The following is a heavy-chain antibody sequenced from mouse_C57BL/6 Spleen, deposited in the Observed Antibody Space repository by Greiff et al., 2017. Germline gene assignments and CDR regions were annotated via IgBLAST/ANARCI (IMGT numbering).Heavy chain of an antibody. J-gene: IGHJ3*01. CDR3: ARSDYDYDWFAY. CDR2: IYPSDSET. D-gene: IGHD2-4*01. Sequence: QVQLQQPGAELVRPGSSVKLSCKASGYTFTSYWMDWVKQRPGQGLEWIGNIYPSDSETHYNQKFKDKATLTVDKSSSTAYMQLSSLTSEDSAVYYCARSDYDYDWFAYWGQGTLVTVSA. CDR1: GYTFTSYW. V-gene: IGHV1-61*01.